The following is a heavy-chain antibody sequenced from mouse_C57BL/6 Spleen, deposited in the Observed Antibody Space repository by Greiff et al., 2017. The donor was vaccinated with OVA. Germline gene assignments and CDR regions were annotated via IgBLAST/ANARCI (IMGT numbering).Heavy chain of an antibody. Sequence: EVKLQESGGGLVQPGGSMKLSCVASGFTFSNYWMNWVRQSPEKGLEWVAQIRLKSDNYATHYAESVKGRFTISRDDSKSSVYLQMNNLRAEDTEIYYCTGYYYFDYWGQGTTLTVSS. CDR3: TGYYYFDY. V-gene: IGHV6-3*01. D-gene: IGHD2-1*01. CDR2: IRLKSDNYAT. J-gene: IGHJ2*01. CDR1: GFTFSNYW.